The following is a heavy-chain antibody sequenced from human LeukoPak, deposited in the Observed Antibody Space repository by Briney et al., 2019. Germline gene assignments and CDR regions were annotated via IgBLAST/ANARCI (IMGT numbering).Heavy chain of an antibody. CDR3: ARRYSYGLSGFDY. Sequence: PGGSLRLSCAASGFTFSSYAMSWVRQAPGKGLEWVSAISGSGGSTYYADSVKGRFTISRDNSKNTLYLQMNSLRAEDTAVYYCARRYSYGLSGFDYWGQGTLVTVSS. D-gene: IGHD5-18*01. V-gene: IGHV3-23*01. CDR1: GFTFSSYA. J-gene: IGHJ4*02. CDR2: ISGSGGST.